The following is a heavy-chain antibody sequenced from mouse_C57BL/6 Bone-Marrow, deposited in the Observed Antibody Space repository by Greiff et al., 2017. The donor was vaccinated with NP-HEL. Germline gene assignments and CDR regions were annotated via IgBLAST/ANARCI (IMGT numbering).Heavy chain of an antibody. D-gene: IGHD1-1*01. Sequence: QVQLQQSGPGLVQPSQSLSITCTVSGFSLTSYGVHWVRQSPGKGLEWLGVKWSGGSTDYNAAFISRLSISKDNSKSQVFFKMNSLQADDTAIYYCARKEKITTVVGYAMDYWGQGTSVTVSS. J-gene: IGHJ4*01. CDR2: KWSGGST. CDR1: GFSLTSYG. V-gene: IGHV2-2*01. CDR3: ARKEKITTVVGYAMDY.